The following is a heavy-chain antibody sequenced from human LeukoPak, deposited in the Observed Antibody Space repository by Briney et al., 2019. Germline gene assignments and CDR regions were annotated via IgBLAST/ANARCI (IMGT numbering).Heavy chain of an antibody. Sequence: SVKVSCKASGGTFSSYAISWVRQAPGQGLEWMGRIIPILGIANYAQKFQGRVTITADKSTSTAYMELSSLRFEDTAVYYCARGSRDYDILTGYYNNWFDPWGQGTLVTVSS. CDR3: ARGSRDYDILTGYYNNWFDP. CDR2: IIPILGIA. J-gene: IGHJ5*02. V-gene: IGHV1-69*04. D-gene: IGHD3-9*01. CDR1: GGTFSSYA.